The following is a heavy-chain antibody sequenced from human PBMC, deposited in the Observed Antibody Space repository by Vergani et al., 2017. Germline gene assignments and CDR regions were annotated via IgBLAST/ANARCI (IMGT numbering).Heavy chain of an antibody. CDR3: AKDHITMPFWYFDF. CDR1: GFRFSSYG. Sequence: QVQLVESGGGVVQPGRSLRLSCAASGFRFSSYGMNWVRQAPGKGLEWVAVIWYDGSNKYYADSVKGRFTISRDNSQNTVNLQMNSLRVDDTAVYYCAKDHITMPFWYFDFWGQGTLVTVSS. V-gene: IGHV3-33*06. CDR2: IWYDGSNK. D-gene: IGHD3-10*01. J-gene: IGHJ4*02.